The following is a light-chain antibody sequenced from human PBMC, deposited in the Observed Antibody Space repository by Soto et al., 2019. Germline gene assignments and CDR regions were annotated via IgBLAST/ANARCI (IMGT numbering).Light chain of an antibody. J-gene: IGKJ1*01. CDR3: QQSYSTPWT. V-gene: IGKV1-39*01. CDR1: QSISXY. Sequence: DIQMTQSPXSLSASVGXRVTXTCXASQSISXYLNWYQQKPGKAPKLLIYAASSLQSGVPSRFSGSGSGTDFTLTISSLQPEDFATYYCQQSYSTPWTFGQGTKVEIK. CDR2: AAS.